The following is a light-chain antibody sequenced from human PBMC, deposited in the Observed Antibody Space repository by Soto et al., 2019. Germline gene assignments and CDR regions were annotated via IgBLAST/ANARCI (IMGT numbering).Light chain of an antibody. CDR3: QHYNSYSVA. CDR1: QTISSW. CDR2: KAS. J-gene: IGKJ1*01. V-gene: IGKV1-5*03. Sequence: DIQMTQSPSTLSGSVGDRVTITCRASQTISSWLAWYQQKPGKAPKLLIYKASTLKSGVPSRFSGSGSGTELTITISSLQPDDFSTYCCQHYNSYSVAFGQGTKVELK.